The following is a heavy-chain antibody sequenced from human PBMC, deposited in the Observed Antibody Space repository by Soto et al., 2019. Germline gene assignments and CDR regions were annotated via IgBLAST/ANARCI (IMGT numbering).Heavy chain of an antibody. V-gene: IGHV3-66*01. CDR3: ARVSSIGWHPYYYGMDV. CDR1: GFTVSSNY. J-gene: IGHJ6*02. CDR2: IYDGGTT. D-gene: IGHD6-19*01. Sequence: GGSLRLSCAASGFTVSSNYMSWVRQAPGKGLEWVSIIYDGGTTFYADSVKGRFTISRDNSKNTLYFQMNSLRAEDTAVYYCARVSSIGWHPYYYGMDVWGQGTTVTVSS.